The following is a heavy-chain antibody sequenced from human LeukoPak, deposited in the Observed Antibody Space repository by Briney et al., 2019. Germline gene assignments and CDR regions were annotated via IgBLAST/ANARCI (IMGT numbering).Heavy chain of an antibody. Sequence: GGSLRLSCAASGFIFSGYWMHWVRHAPGKGLVWLSRIKNDGSITIYADSVKGRFTISRDNAKNTLYLQMNGLRVEDTAVYYCTKSDWFDPWGQGTLVTVSS. D-gene: IGHD3-3*01. J-gene: IGHJ5*02. CDR1: GFIFSGYW. CDR2: IKNDGSIT. V-gene: IGHV3-74*01. CDR3: TKSDWFDP.